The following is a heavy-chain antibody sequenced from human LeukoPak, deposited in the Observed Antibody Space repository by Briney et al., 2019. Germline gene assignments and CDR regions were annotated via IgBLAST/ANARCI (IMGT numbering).Heavy chain of an antibody. J-gene: IGHJ3*02. V-gene: IGHV3-53*01. CDR3: ARVSSTDDAFDI. Sequence: GGSLRLSCAASGFTFSTSWMNWVRQAPGKGLEWVSVIYSGGSTYYADSVKGRFTISRDNSKNTLYLQMNSLRAEDTAVYYCARVSSTDDAFDIWGQGTMVTVSS. D-gene: IGHD5/OR15-5a*01. CDR2: IYSGGST. CDR1: GFTFSTSW.